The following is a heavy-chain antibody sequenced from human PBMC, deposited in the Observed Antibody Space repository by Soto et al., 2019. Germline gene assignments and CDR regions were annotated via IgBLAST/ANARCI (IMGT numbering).Heavy chain of an antibody. V-gene: IGHV3-74*01. CDR2: IKTDVSST. CDR1: GFTFSSYW. J-gene: IGHJ4*02. Sequence: EVQLVESGGALVQPGGSLRLSCAASGFTFSSYWMHWVRQVPGEGLVWVSRIKTDVSSTSYADSVKGRFTISRDNAKNTMYLQMNSLGAEDTAVYYCARVGVGHYEFDYWGQGTLVTVSS. CDR3: ARVGVGHYEFDY. D-gene: IGHD3-16*01.